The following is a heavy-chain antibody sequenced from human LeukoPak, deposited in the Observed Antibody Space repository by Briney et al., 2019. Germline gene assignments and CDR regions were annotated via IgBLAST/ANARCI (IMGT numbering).Heavy chain of an antibody. CDR2: ISTSSNRI. CDR3: ARASSKQLAGYLPDGFDI. J-gene: IGHJ3*02. Sequence: GGSLRLSCAASGFTFSSYGMNWVRQAPGKGLEWVSYISTSSNRIDYADSVKGRFTMSRDNAKNLLSLQMNSLRADDAAVYYCARASSKQLAGYLPDGFDIWGQGTMVTVSS. CDR1: GFTFSSYG. V-gene: IGHV3-48*01. D-gene: IGHD3-9*01.